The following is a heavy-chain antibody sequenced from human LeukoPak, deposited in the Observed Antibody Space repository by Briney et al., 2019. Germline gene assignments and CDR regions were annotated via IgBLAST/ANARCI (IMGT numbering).Heavy chain of an antibody. D-gene: IGHD4-17*01. V-gene: IGHV3-23*01. CDR3: AKSGSSGDYGFPRFWYFDL. CDR2: ISGGGDVT. CDR1: DFNFITYA. J-gene: IGHJ2*01. Sequence: PGGSLRLSCAASDFNFITYAMSWVRQAPGKGLEWVSIISGGGDVTHYADSVKGRFTISRDNSKNTLYLQMNNMRAEDTAVYYCAKSGSSGDYGFPRFWYFDLWGRGTLVTVSS.